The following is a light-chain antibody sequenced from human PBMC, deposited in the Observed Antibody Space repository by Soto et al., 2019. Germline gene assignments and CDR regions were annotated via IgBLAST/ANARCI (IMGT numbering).Light chain of an antibody. J-gene: IGLJ2*01. V-gene: IGLV1-40*01. Sequence: QSVLTQPPSVSGAPGQWVTFSCTGSSSNIGAGYDVHWYQQLPGSAPKLLIYGNSNRPSGVPDRFSGSKSGASASLAIAGLQTEDEADYYCQSYDSDFVVFGGGTKLTVL. CDR3: QSYDSDFVV. CDR1: SSNIGAGYD. CDR2: GNS.